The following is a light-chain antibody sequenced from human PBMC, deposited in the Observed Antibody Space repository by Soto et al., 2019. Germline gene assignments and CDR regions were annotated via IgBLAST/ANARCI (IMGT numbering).Light chain of an antibody. CDR1: QSISSY. CDR3: QQSYSTPLT. Sequence: DIQMTQSPSSLSASTGDTVTITCRASQSISSYLNWYQQKPGKAPKLLIYAASSLQSGVPSRFSGSGSGTDFTLTISSLQPEDFATYYCQQSYSTPLTFGGGTKVDIK. CDR2: AAS. V-gene: IGKV1-39*01. J-gene: IGKJ4*01.